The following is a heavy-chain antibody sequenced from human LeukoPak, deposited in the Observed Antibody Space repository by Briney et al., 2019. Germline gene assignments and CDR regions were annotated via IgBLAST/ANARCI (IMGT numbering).Heavy chain of an antibody. J-gene: IGHJ4*02. V-gene: IGHV3-33*06. D-gene: IGHD4/OR15-4a*01. Sequence: PGRSLRLSCAASGFTFSNHGMHWVRQASGKGLEWVALIWSDGSDKYYADSVKGRFTISRDNSNNTLYLHMNSLRADDTAVYYCVKLSPYGGQNSWGQGTLVTVAS. CDR3: VKLSPYGGQNS. CDR2: IWSDGSDK. CDR1: GFTFSNHG.